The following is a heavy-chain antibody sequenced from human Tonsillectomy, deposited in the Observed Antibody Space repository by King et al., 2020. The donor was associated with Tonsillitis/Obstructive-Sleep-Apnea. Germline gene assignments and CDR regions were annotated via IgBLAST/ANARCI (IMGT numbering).Heavy chain of an antibody. CDR3: AHRRVSGDSVAVAGTFDY. Sequence: TLKESGPTLVKPTQTLTLTCTFSGVSLSTSGVGVGWIRQPPGKALEGLALTYLGGDKRYSPILKSRLTITKDTSKNQGVLTMTNMDPVDTATYYCAHRRVSGDSVAVAGTFDYWGQGTLVTVSS. V-gene: IGHV2-5*02. CDR1: GVSLSTSGVG. CDR2: TYLGGDK. D-gene: IGHD6-19*01. J-gene: IGHJ4*02.